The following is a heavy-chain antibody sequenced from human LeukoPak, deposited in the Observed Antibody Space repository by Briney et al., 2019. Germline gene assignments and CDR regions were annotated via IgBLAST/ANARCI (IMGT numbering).Heavy chain of an antibody. D-gene: IGHD3-16*01. CDR2: VYYNGST. CDR3: ARQRSGLGRPLFFFDY. Sequence: SETLSLTCTVTGGPISSSSFLWSWIRQPSGKELEWIGSVYYNGSTYQNPSLKNRITMSVDTSTNQFSLKVTSMTAADTALYFCARQRSGLGRPLFFFDYWGLGTLVTFSS. V-gene: IGHV4-39*01. J-gene: IGHJ4*02. CDR1: GGPISSSSFL.